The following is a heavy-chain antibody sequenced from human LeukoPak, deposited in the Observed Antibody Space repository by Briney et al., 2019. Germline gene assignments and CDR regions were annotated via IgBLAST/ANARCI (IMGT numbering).Heavy chain of an antibody. D-gene: IGHD4-17*01. CDR1: GFSLSTSGMC. Sequence: SGPTLVNPTQTLTLTCTFSGFSLSTSGMCVSWIRQPPGKALEWLARIAWDDDKYYSTSLKTRLTISKDPSKNQVVLTMTNMDPVDTATYYCARVTIYYGMDVWGQGTTVTVSS. CDR3: ARVTIYYGMDV. CDR2: IAWDDDK. V-gene: IGHV2-70*11. J-gene: IGHJ6*02.